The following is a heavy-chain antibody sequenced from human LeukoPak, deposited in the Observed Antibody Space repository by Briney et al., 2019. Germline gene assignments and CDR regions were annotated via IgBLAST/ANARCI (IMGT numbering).Heavy chain of an antibody. J-gene: IGHJ4*02. CDR2: ISFDGRNK. Sequence: TGGSLRLSCAASGFTFSTYAMYWVRQAPGKGLEWVALISFDGRNKYYADSVKGRFTISRDNSKNTLYLQMNSLRAEDTAVYYCAKVGIIFASVWVDYWGQGTLVTVSS. CDR3: AKVGIIFASVWVDY. CDR1: GFTFSTYA. D-gene: IGHD3-3*02. V-gene: IGHV3-30*04.